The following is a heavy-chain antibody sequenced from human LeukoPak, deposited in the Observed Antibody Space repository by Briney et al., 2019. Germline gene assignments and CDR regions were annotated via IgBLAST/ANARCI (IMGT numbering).Heavy chain of an antibody. V-gene: IGHV4-31*11. CDR1: GGSFSGYY. Sequence: ASETLSLTCAVYGGSFSGYYWSWIRQHPGKGLEWIGYIYYSGNTYYNPSLKSRVSISVDTSKNQFSLKLSSVTAADTAVYYCARVVFTSLDYYDSSGYYSVDYWGPGTLVTVSS. D-gene: IGHD3-22*01. J-gene: IGHJ4*02. CDR2: IYYSGNT. CDR3: ARVVFTSLDYYDSSGYYSVDY.